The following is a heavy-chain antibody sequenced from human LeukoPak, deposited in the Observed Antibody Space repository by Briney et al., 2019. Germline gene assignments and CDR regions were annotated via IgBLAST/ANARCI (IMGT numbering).Heavy chain of an antibody. CDR3: ARALRYSSGWYNDY. D-gene: IGHD6-19*01. CDR1: GGSISSYY. V-gene: IGHV4-59*01. CDR2: IYYSGST. J-gene: IGHJ4*02. Sequence: SETLSLTCTVSGGSISSYYWSWIRQPPGKGLEWIGYIYYSGSTNYNSSLKSRVTISVDTSKNQFSLKLSSVTAADTAVYYCARALRYSSGWYNDYWGQGTLVTVSS.